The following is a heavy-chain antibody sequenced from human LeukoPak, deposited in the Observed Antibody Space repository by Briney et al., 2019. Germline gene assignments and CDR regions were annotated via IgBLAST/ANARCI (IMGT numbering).Heavy chain of an antibody. Sequence: PSETLSLTCTVSGGSISSYYWSWIRQPPGKELEWIGYIHYSGSTNYNPSLKSRATISVDTSKNQFSLKLSSVTAADTAVYYCARRRYSGYDWDYWGQGTLVTVSS. J-gene: IGHJ4*02. D-gene: IGHD5-12*01. CDR3: ARRRYSGYDWDY. CDR1: GGSISSYY. CDR2: IHYSGST. V-gene: IGHV4-59*08.